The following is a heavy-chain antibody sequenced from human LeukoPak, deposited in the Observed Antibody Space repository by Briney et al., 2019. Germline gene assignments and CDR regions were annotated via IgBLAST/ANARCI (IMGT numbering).Heavy chain of an antibody. CDR1: GFTFSNYW. D-gene: IGHD4-23*01. CDR3: ARATTVDYFDY. J-gene: IGHJ4*02. Sequence: PGGSLRLSCAASGFTFSNYWMHWVRQAPGKGLVWVSRINTDGQTTSYADSVKGRFGISRDNAKNTLYLQMNSLRAEDTAVYYCARATTVDYFDYWGQGTLVTVSS. V-gene: IGHV3-74*01. CDR2: INTDGQTT.